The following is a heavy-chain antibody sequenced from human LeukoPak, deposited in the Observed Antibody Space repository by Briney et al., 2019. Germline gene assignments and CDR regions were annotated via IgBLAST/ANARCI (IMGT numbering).Heavy chain of an antibody. J-gene: IGHJ4*02. CDR3: AKDRDYGDYYFDY. V-gene: IGHV3-30*04. CDR2: ISYDGSNK. Sequence: GGSLRLSCAASGFTFSSYAMHWVRQAPGKGLEWVAVISYDGSNKYYADSVKGRFTISRDNSKNTLYLQMNSLRAEDTAVYYCAKDRDYGDYYFDYWGQGTLVTVSS. D-gene: IGHD4-17*01. CDR1: GFTFSSYA.